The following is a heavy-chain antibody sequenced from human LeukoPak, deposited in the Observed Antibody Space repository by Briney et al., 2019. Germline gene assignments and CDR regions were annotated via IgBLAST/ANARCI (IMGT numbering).Heavy chain of an antibody. Sequence: SETLSLTRAVSGGSIGSSNWWSWVRQPPGKGMAWIGEIYYSGNTNYNPSLKSRVTISVDKSKNQFSLQLSSVTAAATAVYYCVRGQEWGQQINWFDPWGQGTLVTVSS. J-gene: IGHJ5*02. V-gene: IGHV4-4*02. CDR1: GGSIGSSNW. CDR2: IYYSGNT. CDR3: VRGQEWGQQINWFDP. D-gene: IGHD3-3*01.